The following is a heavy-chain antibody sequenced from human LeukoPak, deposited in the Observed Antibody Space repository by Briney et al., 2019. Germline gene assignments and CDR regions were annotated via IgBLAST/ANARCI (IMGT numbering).Heavy chain of an antibody. J-gene: IGHJ5*02. CDR3: AREASLNYYGTGSYYINDCFDA. CDR1: GYTFTSYD. V-gene: IGHV1-8*01. CDR2: MNPNSGNT. D-gene: IGHD3-10*01. Sequence: ASVTVSCTASGYTFTSYDINWVRQATGQGLEWMGWMNPNSGNTGYAQRFQGRVTMTRNTSISTAYMELSSLRSEDTAVYYCAREASLNYYGTGSYYINDCFDAWGQGTLVTVSS.